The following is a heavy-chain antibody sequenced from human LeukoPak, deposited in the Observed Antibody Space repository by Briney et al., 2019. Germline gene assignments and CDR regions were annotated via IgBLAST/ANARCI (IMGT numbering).Heavy chain of an antibody. CDR3: ARDLGDYDFWSGYYNRADAFDI. CDR2: IYTSGST. J-gene: IGHJ3*02. D-gene: IGHD3-3*01. V-gene: IGHV4-30-4*01. Sequence: PSQTPSLTCTVSGGSISSGDYYWSWIRQPPGKGLEWIGYIYTSGSTNYNPSLKSRVTMSVGTSKNQFSLKLSSVTAADTAVYYCARDLGDYDFWSGYYNRADAFDIWGQGTMVTVSS. CDR1: GGSISSGDYY.